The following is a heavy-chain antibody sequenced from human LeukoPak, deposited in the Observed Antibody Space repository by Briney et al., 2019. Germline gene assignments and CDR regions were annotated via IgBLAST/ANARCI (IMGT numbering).Heavy chain of an antibody. CDR2: ITSSSSDI. CDR1: GFTFSSYS. J-gene: IGHJ4*02. CDR3: ARDRNWGFDY. Sequence: PGGSLRLSCAASGFTFSSYSMNWGRQAPGKGLEWISYITSSSSDISYADSVKGRFTISRDNAKNSLYLQMNSLRDEDTAVYYCARDRNWGFDYWGQGTLLTVSS. D-gene: IGHD7-27*01. V-gene: IGHV3-48*02.